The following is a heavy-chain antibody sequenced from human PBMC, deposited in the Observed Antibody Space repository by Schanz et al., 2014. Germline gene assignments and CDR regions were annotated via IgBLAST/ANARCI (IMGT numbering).Heavy chain of an antibody. Sequence: EVQVVESGGGLVQPGGSLRLSCVASGFNVSKSYVSWVRQAPGKGLEWVSLIYKSGSAFYADSVKGRLTISRDNSKNTVYHEMNRLRTEDTALYYCARDSAGTTFGVLDSWGQGTLVTVSS. V-gene: IGHV3-66*02. J-gene: IGHJ4*02. CDR1: GFNVSKSY. CDR2: IYKSGSA. D-gene: IGHD1-1*01. CDR3: ARDSAGTTFGVLDS.